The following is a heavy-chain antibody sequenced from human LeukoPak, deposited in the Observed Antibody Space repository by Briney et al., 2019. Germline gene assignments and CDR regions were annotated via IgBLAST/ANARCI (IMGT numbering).Heavy chain of an antibody. CDR3: AKARRCGAYFCFDY. Sequence: GGSLRLSCAASGFTFSTFGMRWVRQAPGKGLEWVAVILYDGSNRYYADSVKGRFTISRDNSRNTLYLQMNSLRAEDTAVYYCAKARRCGAYFCFDYWGQGTLVTVSS. CDR2: ILYDGSNR. V-gene: IGHV3-30*18. CDR1: GFTFSTFG. J-gene: IGHJ4*02. D-gene: IGHD2/OR15-2a*01.